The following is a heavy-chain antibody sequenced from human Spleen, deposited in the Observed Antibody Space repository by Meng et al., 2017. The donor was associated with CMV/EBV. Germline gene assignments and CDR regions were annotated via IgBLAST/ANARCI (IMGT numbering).Heavy chain of an antibody. CDR3: ARDLREGAWDQLPLYGMDV. Sequence: GESLKISCAASGFTFSSYWMSWVRQAPGKGLEWVSSISRSSGYIYYPDSVKGRFTISRDNSKNSLYVQMNSLRAEDTAVYYCARDLREGAWDQLPLYGMDVWGQGTTVTVSS. CDR1: GFTFSSYW. CDR2: ISRSSGYI. D-gene: IGHD2-2*01. V-gene: IGHV3-21*01. J-gene: IGHJ6*02.